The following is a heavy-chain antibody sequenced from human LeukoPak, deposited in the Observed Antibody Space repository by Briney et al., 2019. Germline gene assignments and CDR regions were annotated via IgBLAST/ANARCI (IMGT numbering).Heavy chain of an antibody. J-gene: IGHJ1*01. D-gene: IGHD2-2*02. V-gene: IGHV1-2*06. Sequence: ASVKVSCKASGYTFTGYYMHWVRQAPGQGLEWMGRINPNSGGTNYAQKFQGRVTMTRDTSISTAYMELSRLRSDDTAVYYCARAGYCSSTSCYRYFQHWGQGTLVTVSS. CDR3: ARAGYCSSTSCYRYFQH. CDR1: GYTFTGYY. CDR2: INPNSGGT.